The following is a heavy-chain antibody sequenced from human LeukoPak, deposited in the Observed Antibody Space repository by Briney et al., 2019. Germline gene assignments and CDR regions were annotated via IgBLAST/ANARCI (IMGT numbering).Heavy chain of an antibody. CDR2: ISSSSSYI. Sequence: PGRSLRLSCAASGFTFSSYSMNWVRQAPGKGLEWVSSISSSSSYIYYADSVKGRFTISRDNAKNSLYLQMNSLRAEDTAVYYCARRDSSGYYYRGPLDYWGQGTLVTVSS. D-gene: IGHD3-22*01. V-gene: IGHV3-21*01. CDR1: GFTFSSYS. J-gene: IGHJ4*02. CDR3: ARRDSSGYYYRGPLDY.